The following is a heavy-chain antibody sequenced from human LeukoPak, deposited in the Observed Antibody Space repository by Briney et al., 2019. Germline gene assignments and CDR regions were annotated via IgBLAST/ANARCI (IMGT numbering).Heavy chain of an antibody. D-gene: IGHD5-18*01. V-gene: IGHV3-23*01. CDR3: ANLWIQLWGHFDY. CDR2: ISGSGGST. J-gene: IGHJ4*02. Sequence: GGSLRLSCAASGFTFSSYATSWVRQAPGKGLEWVSAISGSGGSTYYADSVKGRFTISRDNSKNTLYLQMNSLRAEDTAVYYCANLWIQLWGHFDYWGQGTLVTVSS. CDR1: GFTFSSYA.